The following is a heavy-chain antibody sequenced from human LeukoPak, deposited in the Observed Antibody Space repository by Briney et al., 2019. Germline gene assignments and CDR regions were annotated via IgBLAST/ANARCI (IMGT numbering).Heavy chain of an antibody. J-gene: IGHJ6*03. V-gene: IGHV3-23*01. CDR2: ISGSGGST. D-gene: IGHD3-3*01. Sequence: GGSLRLSCAASGFTFSSYAMSWVRQAPGKGLEWVSGISGSGGSTYYADSVKGRFTISRDNSKNTLYLQMNTLRAEDTAVYYCAKPLNSILRPGNYDFLIMVDSGEADTPHWDYYYMDVWGKGTTVTVSS. CDR1: GFTFSSYA. CDR3: AKPLNSILRPGNYDFLIMVDSGEADTPHWDYYYMDV.